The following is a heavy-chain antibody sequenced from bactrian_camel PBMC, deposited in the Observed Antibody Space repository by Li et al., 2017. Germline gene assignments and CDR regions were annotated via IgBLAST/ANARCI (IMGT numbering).Heavy chain of an antibody. V-gene: IGHV3S1*01. D-gene: IGHD7*01. J-gene: IGHJ4*01. Sequence: VQLVESGGDLVQPGGSLRHSCAASGFTFSSASMNWVRQAPGKGLEWISRINTGGSSTYYADSVKGRFTISRDNAKNTLYLQLNSLKTEDTAMYYCAQSNGDWAWHVWGEGTQVTVS. CDR1: GFTFSSAS. CDR2: INTGGSST. CDR3: AQSNGDWAWHV.